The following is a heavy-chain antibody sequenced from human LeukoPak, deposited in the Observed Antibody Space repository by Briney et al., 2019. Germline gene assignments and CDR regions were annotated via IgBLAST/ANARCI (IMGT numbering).Heavy chain of an antibody. V-gene: IGHV4-59*01. D-gene: IGHD3-22*01. CDR3: ARDTRSYDTSGYYYFDY. Sequence: WETLSLTCSVSGASTTSYYWNWIRQAPGKGLEWIGYIYSDGTTSYSPSLRSRVTISIDTSRNQFSLKLSSVTAADAAVYYCARDTRSYDTSGYYYFDYWGQRALVTVSS. J-gene: IGHJ4*02. CDR1: GASTTSYY. CDR2: IYSDGTT.